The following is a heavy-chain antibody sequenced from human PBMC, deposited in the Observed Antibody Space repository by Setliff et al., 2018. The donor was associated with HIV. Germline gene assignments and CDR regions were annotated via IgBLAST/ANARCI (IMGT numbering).Heavy chain of an antibody. CDR2: INPSGGGT. CDR1: GYTFTSYY. D-gene: IGHD3-10*01. CDR3: ARGGSPWVRGVKEGYFDY. V-gene: IGHV1-46*01. J-gene: IGHJ4*02. Sequence: GASVKVSCKASGYTFTSYYMHWVRQAPGRGLEWMGIINPSGGGTSNAQKFQGRITLPRDTSTNTVYMELRSLRSEDTAVYYCARGGSPWVRGVKEGYFDYWGQGTLVTSPQ.